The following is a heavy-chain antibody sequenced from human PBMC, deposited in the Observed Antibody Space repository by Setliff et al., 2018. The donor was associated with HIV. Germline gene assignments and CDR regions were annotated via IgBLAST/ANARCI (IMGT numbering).Heavy chain of an antibody. V-gene: IGHV1-69*13. CDR1: GYTFTDYY. Sequence: SVKVSCKASGYTFTDYYMHWVRQAPGQGLEWMGGIIPIFGTANYAQKFQGRVTITADESTSTAYMELSSLRSEDTAVYYCARERNYGVNRPFDYWGQGTLVTVSS. CDR3: ARERNYGVNRPFDY. J-gene: IGHJ4*02. CDR2: IIPIFGTA. D-gene: IGHD4-17*01.